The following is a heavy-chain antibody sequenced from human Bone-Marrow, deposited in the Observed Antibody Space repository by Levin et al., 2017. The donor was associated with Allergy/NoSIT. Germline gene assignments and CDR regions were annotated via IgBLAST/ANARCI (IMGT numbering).Heavy chain of an antibody. CDR3: ARAGCSSTSCYSEYNWFDP. D-gene: IGHD2-2*01. J-gene: IGHJ5*02. V-gene: IGHV3-64*01. CDR2: ISSNGGST. Sequence: PGGSLRLSCAASGFTFSSYAMHWVRQAPGKGLEYVSAISSNGGSTYYANSVKGRFTISRDNSKNTLYLQMGSLRAEDMAVYYCARAGCSSTSCYSEYNWFDPWGQGTLVTVSS. CDR1: GFTFSSYA.